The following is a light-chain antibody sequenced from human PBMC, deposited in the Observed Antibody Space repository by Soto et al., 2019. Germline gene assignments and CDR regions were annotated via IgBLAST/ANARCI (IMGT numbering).Light chain of an antibody. CDR3: SSYAGTNNRYV. V-gene: IGLV2-8*01. CDR2: EVN. J-gene: IGLJ1*01. Sequence: QFVLTQPPSASGSPGQSVTISCTGTGSDIGGYNFVSWYQQHPGKVPKLIIYEVNKRPSGVPDRFSGSKSGNTASLTVSGLQADDEADYYCSSYAGTNNRYVFGTGTKVTVL. CDR1: GSDIGGYNF.